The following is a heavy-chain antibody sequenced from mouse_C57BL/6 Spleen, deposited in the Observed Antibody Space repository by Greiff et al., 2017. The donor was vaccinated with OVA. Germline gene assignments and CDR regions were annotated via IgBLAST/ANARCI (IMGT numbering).Heavy chain of an antibody. D-gene: IGHD2-5*01. V-gene: IGHV1-59*01. CDR2: IDPSDGYT. Sequence: VQLQQPGAELVRPGTSVKLSCEASGYTFPSYCMPWVRQSPEQGLEWVGVIDPSDGYTYYTHKIKGRATLSVDTSSSTVYMQMSSLTSEDTAVYYCARGSNYGGLDYWGQGTPVTVSA. CDR3: ARGSNYGGLDY. CDR1: GYTFPSYC. J-gene: IGHJ3*01.